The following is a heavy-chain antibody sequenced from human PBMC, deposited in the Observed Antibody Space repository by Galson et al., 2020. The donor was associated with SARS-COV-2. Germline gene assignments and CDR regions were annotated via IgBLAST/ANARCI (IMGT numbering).Heavy chain of an antibody. D-gene: IGHD3-16*01. J-gene: IGHJ6*02. Sequence: TGGSLRLSCAASGFTFNSYGMNWVRQAPGKGLEWVAVILSEYDGSNKYYADSVNGRFTISRDNSKNTLYLQMNSLRAEDTAVYYCARDTGNDAHYYYYAMDVWGQGTTVTVSS. CDR3: ARDTGNDAHYYYYAMDV. V-gene: IGHV3-33*01. CDR2: ILSEYDGSNK. CDR1: GFTFNSYG.